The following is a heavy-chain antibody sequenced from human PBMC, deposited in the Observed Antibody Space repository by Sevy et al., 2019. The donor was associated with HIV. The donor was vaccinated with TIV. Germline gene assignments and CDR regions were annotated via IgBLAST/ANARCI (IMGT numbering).Heavy chain of an antibody. J-gene: IGHJ4*02. CDR1: GFSFNTHA. Sequence: GGSLRLSCAASGFSFNTHAMHWVRQAPGKGLDWVALISYDGSAKYYADSVKGRFTVSRDYSKTTLYLQMNSLRPEDTAVYYCAREGGQTSAWTPGEYWGQGTQVTVSS. D-gene: IGHD6-19*01. V-gene: IGHV3-30-3*01. CDR3: AREGGQTSAWTPGEY. CDR2: ISYDGSAK.